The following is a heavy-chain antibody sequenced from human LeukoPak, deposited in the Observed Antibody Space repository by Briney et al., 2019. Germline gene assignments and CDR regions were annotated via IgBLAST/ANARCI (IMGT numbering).Heavy chain of an antibody. CDR2: FDPEDGET. CDR1: GYTLTELS. V-gene: IGHV1-24*01. D-gene: IGHD3-10*01. Sequence: ASVKVSCKVSGYTLTELSMHWVRQAPGKGLEWMGGFDPEDGETIYAQKFQGRVTMTEDTSTDTAYMELSSLRSEDTAVYYCAAVLLRFGELLDAFDIWGQGTMVTVSS. J-gene: IGHJ3*02. CDR3: AAVLLRFGELLDAFDI.